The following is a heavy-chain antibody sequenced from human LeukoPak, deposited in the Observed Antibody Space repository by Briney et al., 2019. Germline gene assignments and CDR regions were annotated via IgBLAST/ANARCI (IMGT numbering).Heavy chain of an antibody. CDR3: AREGMSSSWHQRRDKYFQH. V-gene: IGHV4-61*02. Sequence: SETLSLTCTVSGGSISSGSYYWSWIRQPAGKGLEWIGRIYTSGSTNYNPSLKSRVTISVDTSKNQFSLKLSPVTAADTAVYYCAREGMSSSWHQRRDKYFQHWGQGTLATVSS. CDR2: IYTSGST. CDR1: GGSISSGSYY. J-gene: IGHJ1*01. D-gene: IGHD6-13*01.